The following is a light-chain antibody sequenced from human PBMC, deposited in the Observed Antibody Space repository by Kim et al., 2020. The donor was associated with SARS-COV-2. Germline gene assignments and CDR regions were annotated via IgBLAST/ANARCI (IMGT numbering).Light chain of an antibody. CDR3: QSYTAVIHI. J-gene: IGLJ2*01. Sequence: GKTVTISCTRSGGSIAENHVQWYQQRPGSAPTTLIYENYHRPSGVPDRFSGSIDRSSNSASLTISGLRTEDEADYYCQSYTAVIHIFGGETQLTVL. CDR2: ENY. V-gene: IGLV6-57*03. CDR1: GGSIAENH.